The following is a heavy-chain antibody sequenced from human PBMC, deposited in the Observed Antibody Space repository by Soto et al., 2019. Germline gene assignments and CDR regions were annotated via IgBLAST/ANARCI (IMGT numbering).Heavy chain of an antibody. Sequence: GGSLRLSCAASGFTFSSYGMHWVRQAPGKGLEWVAVIWYDGSNKYYADSVKGRFTISRDNSKNTLYLQMNSLRAEDTAVYYCARDELLGSIVVVPAATQRQRTPWSLMDVWGKGTTVTVSS. J-gene: IGHJ6*04. CDR3: ARDELLGSIVVVPAATQRQRTPWSLMDV. D-gene: IGHD2-2*01. CDR2: IWYDGSNK. V-gene: IGHV3-33*01. CDR1: GFTFSSYG.